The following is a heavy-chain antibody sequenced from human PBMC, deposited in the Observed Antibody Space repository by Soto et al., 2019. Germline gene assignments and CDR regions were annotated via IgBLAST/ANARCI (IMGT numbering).Heavy chain of an antibody. V-gene: IGHV3-48*03. J-gene: IGHJ4*02. CDR3: ARRPDYFDY. CDR2: ISSSGSTI. D-gene: IGHD6-6*01. Sequence: GGSLRLSCAASGFTFSSYEMNWVRQAPGKGLEWVSYISSSGSTIYYADSVRGRFTISRDNAKNSLYLQMNSLRAEDTAVYYCARRPDYFDYWGQGTLVTVSS. CDR1: GFTFSSYE.